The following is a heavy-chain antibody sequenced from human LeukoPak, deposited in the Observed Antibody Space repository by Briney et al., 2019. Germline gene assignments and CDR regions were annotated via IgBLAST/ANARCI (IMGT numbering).Heavy chain of an antibody. J-gene: IGHJ6*03. V-gene: IGHV5-51*01. CDR3: ARGGNHDYYYYYMDV. CDR1: GYSFTSYW. D-gene: IGHD1-14*01. CDR2: IYPDDSDT. Sequence: GESLQISFKGSGYSFTSYWIGWVRQMPGKGLEWMGSIYPDDSDTRYNPSFEGQVTISADKSSSTAYLQWSSLKASDTGMYYCARGGNHDYYYYYMDVWGKGTTITVSS.